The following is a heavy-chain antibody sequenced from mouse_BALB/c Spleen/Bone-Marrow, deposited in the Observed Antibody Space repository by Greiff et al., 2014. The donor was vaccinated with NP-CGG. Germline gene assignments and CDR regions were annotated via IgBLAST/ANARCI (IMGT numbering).Heavy chain of an antibody. V-gene: IGHV2-6-7*01. CDR2: IWGDGGT. J-gene: IGHJ3*01. D-gene: IGHD1-1*01. Sequence: VHLVESGPGLVAPSQSLSITCTVSGFSLTGYGVNWVRQPPGKGLEWLGMIWGDGGTDYNSTLKSRLSISKDNSKSQVFLKMNSLQTDDTARYYCARAFYYGSTYEGFVYWGQGTLVTVSA. CDR1: GFSLTGYG. CDR3: ARAFYYGSTYEGFVY.